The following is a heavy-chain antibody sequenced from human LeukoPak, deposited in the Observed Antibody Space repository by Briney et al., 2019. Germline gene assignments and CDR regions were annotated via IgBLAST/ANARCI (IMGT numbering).Heavy chain of an antibody. CDR1: GDSISSYY. J-gene: IGHJ4*02. D-gene: IGHD5-18*01. V-gene: IGHV4-59*01. CDR2: IYYSGST. Sequence: SETLSLTCTVSGDSISSYYWSWIRQPPGKGLEWIGYIYYSGSTNYNPSLKSRVTISVDTSKNQFSLKLSSVTAADTAVYYCARGAYSYGYSYWGQGTLVTVSS. CDR3: ARGAYSYGYSY.